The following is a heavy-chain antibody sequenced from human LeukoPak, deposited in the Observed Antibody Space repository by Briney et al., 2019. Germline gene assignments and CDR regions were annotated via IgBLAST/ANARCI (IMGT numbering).Heavy chain of an antibody. J-gene: IGHJ4*02. Sequence: GGSLRLSCAASGFTFGSYGMHWVRQAPGKGLEWVAVISYDGSNKYYADSVKGRFTISRDNSKNTLYLQMNSLRAEDTAVYYCAKDFGGYAPFDYWGQGTLVTVSS. CDR3: AKDFGGYAPFDY. CDR2: ISYDGSNK. V-gene: IGHV3-30*18. CDR1: GFTFGSYG. D-gene: IGHD3-16*01.